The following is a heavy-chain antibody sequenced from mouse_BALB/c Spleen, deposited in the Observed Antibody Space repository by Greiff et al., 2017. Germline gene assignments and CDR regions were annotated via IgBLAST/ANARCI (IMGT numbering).Heavy chain of an antibody. D-gene: IGHD3-2*01. CDR3: AKTARAPAWFAY. CDR1: GYSITSDYA. Sequence: EVQLQESGPGLVKPSQSLSLTCTVTGYSITSDYAWNWIRQFPGNKLEWMGYISYSGSTSYNPSLKSRISITRDTSKNQFFLQLNSVTTEDTATYYCAKTARAPAWFAYWGQGTLVTVSA. CDR2: ISYSGST. J-gene: IGHJ3*01. V-gene: IGHV3-2*02.